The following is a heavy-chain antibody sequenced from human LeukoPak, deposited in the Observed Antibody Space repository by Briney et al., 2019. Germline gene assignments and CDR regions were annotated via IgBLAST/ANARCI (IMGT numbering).Heavy chain of an antibody. CDR1: GFDFTSYV. D-gene: IGHD3-16*01. V-gene: IGHV3-21*01. CDR3: ARVGVSATYTPAFDY. CDR2: ITAGSSYI. Sequence: GGSLRLSCELSGFDFTSYVMTWLRQAPGKGLEWVSSITAGSSYIDYTPSVEGRFTISRDNSKNSLFLHMNSLRAEDTALYYCARVGVSATYTPAFDYWGQGTLVTVSS. J-gene: IGHJ4*02.